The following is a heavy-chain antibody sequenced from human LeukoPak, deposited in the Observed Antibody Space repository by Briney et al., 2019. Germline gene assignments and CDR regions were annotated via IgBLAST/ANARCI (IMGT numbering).Heavy chain of an antibody. Sequence: GGSLRLSCAASGFTFSNYWMSWVRQAPGNGLEWVANINPDGSEKYSVDSVTGRFTISRDNAENTVFLQMNSLRAGDSAVYYCARDLAAWDVWGKGTTVTVSS. J-gene: IGHJ6*04. CDR2: INPDGSEK. V-gene: IGHV3-7*01. CDR3: ARDLAAWDV. CDR1: GFTFSNYW.